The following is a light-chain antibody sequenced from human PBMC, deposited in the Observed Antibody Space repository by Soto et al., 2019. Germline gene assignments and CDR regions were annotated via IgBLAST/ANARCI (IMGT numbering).Light chain of an antibody. J-gene: IGKJ1*01. V-gene: IGKV3-20*01. CDR3: QQHGSSPPLT. CDR2: GAS. Sequence: EIVLTQSPGTLSLSPGERATLSCRASQSVSSSSLAWYQQKPGQAPRLLIYGASSRATGIPDRFSGSGSGTDVTLSISRLEPEDFAVYYCQQHGSSPPLTFGQGTKVEIK. CDR1: QSVSSSS.